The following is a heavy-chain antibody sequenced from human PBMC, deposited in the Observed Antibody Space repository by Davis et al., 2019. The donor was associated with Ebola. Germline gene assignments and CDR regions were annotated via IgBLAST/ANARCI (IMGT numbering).Heavy chain of an antibody. Sequence: PSETLSLTCAVYGGSFSGYYWSWIRQPPGKGLEWIGEINHSGSTNYNPSLKSRVTISVDTSKNQFSLKLSSVTAADTAVYYCARFEYSSSSDYWGQGTLVTASS. CDR2: INHSGST. CDR3: ARFEYSSSSDY. CDR1: GGSFSGYY. V-gene: IGHV4-34*01. J-gene: IGHJ4*02. D-gene: IGHD6-6*01.